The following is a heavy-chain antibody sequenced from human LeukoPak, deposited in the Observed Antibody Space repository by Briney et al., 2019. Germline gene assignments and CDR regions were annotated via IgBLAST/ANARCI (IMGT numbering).Heavy chain of an antibody. J-gene: IGHJ6*02. CDR1: GGSISSSSYY. CDR3: ARIPRERGTYYYGMDV. V-gene: IGHV4-39*07. CDR2: IYYSGST. Sequence: SETLSLTCTVSGGSISSSSYYWGWIRQPPGKGLEWIGSIYYSGSTYYNPSLKSRVTISVDTSKNQFSLKLSSVTAADTAVYYCARIPRERGTYYYGMDVWGQGTTVTVSS.